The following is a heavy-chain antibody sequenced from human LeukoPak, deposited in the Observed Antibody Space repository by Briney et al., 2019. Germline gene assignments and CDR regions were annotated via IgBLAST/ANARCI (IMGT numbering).Heavy chain of an antibody. J-gene: IGHJ5*02. CDR1: GFSFISVW. CDR2: IKQDGSEK. V-gene: IGHV3-7*03. Sequence: PGGSLRLSCVGSGFSFISVWLNWVRQTPGKGLEWVANIKQDGSEKYYVDSVKGRFTISRDNAKNSLYLQMNSLRAEDTAVYYCARDSSGYGELWFDPWGQGTLVTVSS. CDR3: ARDSSGYGELWFDP. D-gene: IGHD3-22*01.